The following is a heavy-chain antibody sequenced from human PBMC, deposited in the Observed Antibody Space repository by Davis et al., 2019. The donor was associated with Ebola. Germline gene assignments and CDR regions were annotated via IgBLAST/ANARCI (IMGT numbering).Heavy chain of an antibody. CDR2: INAGNSYT. CDR1: GYTFTTYS. Sequence: AASVKVSCKASGYTFTTYSIHWVRQAPGRGLEWMGWINAGNSYTRYSEKFLGRVTISMDTSAATAYMELRSLSSEDTAMYYCTRDIAWSDPDFDYWGQGTLVTVSS. D-gene: IGHD3-3*01. J-gene: IGHJ4*02. V-gene: IGHV1-3*01. CDR3: TRDIAWSDPDFDY.